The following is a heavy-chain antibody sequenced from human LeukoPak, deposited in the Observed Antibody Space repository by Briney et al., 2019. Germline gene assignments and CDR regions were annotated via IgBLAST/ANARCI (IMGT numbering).Heavy chain of an antibody. CDR1: GGSISSYY. J-gene: IGHJ4*02. Sequence: PSETLSLTCTVSGGSISSYYWSWIRQPPGKGLEWIGYIYYSGSIKYNPSLKSRVTMSVDTSKNQFSLKLSSVTAADTAVYCCARGSWIQSSPGIYYFDYWGQGTLVTVSS. V-gene: IGHV4-59*01. CDR2: IYYSGSI. CDR3: ARGSWIQSSPGIYYFDY. D-gene: IGHD5-18*01.